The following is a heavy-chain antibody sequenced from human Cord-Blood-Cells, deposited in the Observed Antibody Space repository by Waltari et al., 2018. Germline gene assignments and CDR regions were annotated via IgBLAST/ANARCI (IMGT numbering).Heavy chain of an antibody. J-gene: IGHJ4*02. CDR1: GGTFSSYA. V-gene: IGHV1-69*01. CDR3: ARIPWDSSGPVWGDY. Sequence: KKPGSSVKVSCKASGGTFSSYAISWVRQAPGQGLEWMGGIITIFGTANYAQKFQGRVTITADESTSTAYMELSSLRSEDTAVYYCARIPWDSSGPVWGDYWGQGTLVTVSS. D-gene: IGHD6-19*01. CDR2: IITIFGTA.